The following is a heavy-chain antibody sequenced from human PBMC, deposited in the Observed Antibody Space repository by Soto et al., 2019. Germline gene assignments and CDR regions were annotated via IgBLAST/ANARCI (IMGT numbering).Heavy chain of an antibody. CDR3: AKVRYSGGSSPDS. V-gene: IGHV3-23*01. J-gene: IGHJ4*02. D-gene: IGHD1-26*01. CDR1: GFTFSSYA. CDR2: ISGSGGST. Sequence: EVQLLESGGGLVQPGGSLRLSCAASGFTFSSYAMSWVRQAPGKGLEWVSAISGSGGSTYYADSVKGRFTISRDNSKNPLYLPMSSRSAEGTAVYYCAKVRYSGGSSPDSWGQGTLVTVSS.